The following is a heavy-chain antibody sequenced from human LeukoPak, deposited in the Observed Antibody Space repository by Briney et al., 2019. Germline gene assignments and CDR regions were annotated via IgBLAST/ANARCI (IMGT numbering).Heavy chain of an antibody. V-gene: IGHV3-30*18. D-gene: IGHD6-19*01. CDR1: GFTFSSYG. CDR3: AKDRGSGWYPPDASDI. J-gene: IGHJ3*02. CDR2: ISYDGSNK. Sequence: GGSLRLSCAASGFTFSSYGMHWVRQAPGKGLEWVAVISYDGSNKYYADSVKGRFTISRDNSKNTLYLQMNSLRAEDTAVYYCAKDRGSGWYPPDASDIWGQGTMVTVSS.